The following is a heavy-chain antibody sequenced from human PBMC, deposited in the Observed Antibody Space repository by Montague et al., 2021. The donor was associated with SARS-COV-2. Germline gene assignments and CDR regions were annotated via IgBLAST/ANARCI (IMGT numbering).Heavy chain of an antibody. CDR2: IYYSGST. V-gene: IGHV4-39*07. J-gene: IGHJ6*02. Sequence: SETLSLTCTVSGGSISTSYYWGWIRQPPGKGLEWIGSIYYSGSTYYNPSLKSRVTTSVDTSKNQFSLKLSSVTAADTAVYYCARDATVTTFYYYGMDVWGQGTTVTVSS. CDR3: ARDATVTTFYYYGMDV. D-gene: IGHD4-17*01. CDR1: GGSISTSYY.